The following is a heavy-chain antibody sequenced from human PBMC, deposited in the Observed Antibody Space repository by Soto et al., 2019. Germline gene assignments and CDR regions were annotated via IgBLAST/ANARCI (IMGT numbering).Heavy chain of an antibody. D-gene: IGHD2-8*01. CDR2: INPNSGGT. V-gene: IGHV1-2*04. CDR3: ARGYCTNGVCYTEVDAFDI. J-gene: IGHJ3*02. Sequence: ASVKVSCKASGYTFTGYYMHWVRQAPGQGLEWMGWINPNSGGTNYAQKSQGWVTMTRDTSISTAYMELSRLRSDDTAVYYCARGYCTNGVCYTEVDAFDIWGQGTMVTVSS. CDR1: GYTFTGYY.